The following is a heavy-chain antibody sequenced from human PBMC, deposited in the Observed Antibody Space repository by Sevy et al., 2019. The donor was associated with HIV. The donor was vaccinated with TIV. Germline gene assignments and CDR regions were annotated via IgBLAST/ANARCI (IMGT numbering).Heavy chain of an antibody. CDR1: GFTFSTYS. CDR2: ISSSSSTI. J-gene: IGHJ6*02. V-gene: IGHV3-48*01. CDR3: ARVPSTGRYGMDV. D-gene: IGHD3-10*01. Sequence: GGSLRLSCAASGFTFSTYSMNWVRQAPGKGLEWVSYISSSSSTIYYADSVRGGFTISRDNAKNSLYLQMNSLRADDTAVYYCARVPSTGRYGMDVWGQGTTVTVSS.